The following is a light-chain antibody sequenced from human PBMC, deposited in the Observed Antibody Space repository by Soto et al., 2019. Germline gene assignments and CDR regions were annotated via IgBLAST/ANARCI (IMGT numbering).Light chain of an antibody. CDR3: SSFTLYNTVV. J-gene: IGLJ2*01. CDR2: EVS. Sequence: QFALTQPASVSGSPGQSVTISCAGTINDIGRFDFVSWYRQHPGEAPKLILYEVSDRPSGVSDRFSGSKSDDTASLTISGLQTEDEAHYYCSSFTLYNTVVFGGGTQLTVL. CDR1: INDIGRFDF. V-gene: IGLV2-14*01.